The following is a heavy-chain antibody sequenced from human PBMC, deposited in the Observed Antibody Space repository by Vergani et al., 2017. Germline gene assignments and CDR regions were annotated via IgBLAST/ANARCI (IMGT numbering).Heavy chain of an antibody. CDR1: GGSFSSYT. D-gene: IGHD3-10*01. J-gene: IGHJ5*02. CDR2: IIPVLGIA. V-gene: IGHV1-69*09. Sequence: QVQLVQSGAEVKKPGASVKVSCKASGGSFSSYTISWVRQAPGQGLEWMGRIIPVLGIANYAQKFQGRVTITADKSTSTAYMELSSLRSEDTAVYYCAREGLGSYYYGSGRSNRFDPWGQGTLVTVSS. CDR3: AREGLGSYYYGSGRSNRFDP.